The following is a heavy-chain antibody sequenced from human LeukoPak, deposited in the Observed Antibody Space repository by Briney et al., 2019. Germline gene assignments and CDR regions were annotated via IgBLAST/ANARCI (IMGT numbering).Heavy chain of an antibody. J-gene: IGHJ3*02. CDR2: ISRRSSYI. CDR1: GLTLSSYG. D-gene: IGHD3-3*01. Sequence: GGSLRLSCAASGLTLSSYGMNWVRQAPGKGLEWVSSISRRSSYIYYADSVKGRFTISRDNAKNSLDLQMNSLRVEDTAVYYCARDLRGEFGIVIMGGFDIWGQGTMVTSSA. CDR3: ARDLRGEFGIVIMGGFDI. V-gene: IGHV3-21*01.